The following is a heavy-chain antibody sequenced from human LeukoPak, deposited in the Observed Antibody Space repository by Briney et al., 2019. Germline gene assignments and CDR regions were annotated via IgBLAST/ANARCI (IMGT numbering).Heavy chain of an antibody. J-gene: IGHJ4*02. Sequence: PGGSLRLSCAASGFTFSNAWMSWVRQAPGKGLEWVGRIKSKTDGGTTDYAAPVKGRFTISRDDSKNTLYLQMNSLKAEDTAVYYCTETTLLWFGELNYWGQGTLVTVSS. V-gene: IGHV3-15*01. D-gene: IGHD3-10*01. CDR3: TETTLLWFGELNY. CDR2: IKSKTDGGTT. CDR1: GFTFSNAW.